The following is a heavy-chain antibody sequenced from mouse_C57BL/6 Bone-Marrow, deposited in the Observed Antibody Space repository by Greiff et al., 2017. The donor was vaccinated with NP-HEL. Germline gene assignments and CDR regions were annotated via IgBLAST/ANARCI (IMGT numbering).Heavy chain of an antibody. Sequence: EVKLQESGGGLVKPGGSLKLSCAASGFTFSSYAMSWVRQTPEKRLEWVATISDGGSYTYYPDNVKGRFTISRDNAKNNLYLQMSHLKSEDTAMYYCARDRGQLGRWYFDVWGTGTTVTVSS. CDR2: ISDGGSYT. D-gene: IGHD4-1*02. CDR1: GFTFSSYA. CDR3: ARDRGQLGRWYFDV. J-gene: IGHJ1*03. V-gene: IGHV5-4*01.